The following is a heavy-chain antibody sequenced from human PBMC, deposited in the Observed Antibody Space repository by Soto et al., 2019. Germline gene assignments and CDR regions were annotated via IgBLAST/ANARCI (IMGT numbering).Heavy chain of an antibody. Sequence: SVNVYRKASGFTITSYAVQWVRQAREKRIEWIGWIVVGSGNTNYAQKFQERVTITWDISTSTAYMELSSLRSEDTAVYYCAADYHSFYDFWSGYLTPYGMDVWGQGTTVTVSS. CDR2: IVVGSGNT. J-gene: IGHJ6*02. V-gene: IGHV1-58*01. D-gene: IGHD3-3*01. CDR1: GFTITSYA. CDR3: AADYHSFYDFWSGYLTPYGMDV.